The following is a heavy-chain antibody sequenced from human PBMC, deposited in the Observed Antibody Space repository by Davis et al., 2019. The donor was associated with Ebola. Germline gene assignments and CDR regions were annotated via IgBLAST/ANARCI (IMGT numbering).Heavy chain of an antibody. Sequence: MPGGSLRLSCTVSGGSVSSGSYYWSWIRQPPGKGLEWIGYIYYSGSTNYNPSLKSRVTISVDTSKNQFSLKLSSVTAADTAVYYCARFGGISDPWGQGTLVTVSS. D-gene: IGHD3-16*01. CDR3: ARFGGISDP. J-gene: IGHJ5*02. V-gene: IGHV4-61*01. CDR2: IYYSGST. CDR1: GGSVSSGSYY.